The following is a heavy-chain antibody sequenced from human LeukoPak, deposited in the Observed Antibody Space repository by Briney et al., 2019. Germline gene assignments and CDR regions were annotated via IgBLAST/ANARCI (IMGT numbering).Heavy chain of an antibody. Sequence: ASVKVSCKASGYTFTGFYMNWVRQAPGQGLEWMGWINPNSGGTNYAQKFQGRVTMTRDTSISTAYMELSRLRSDDTAVYYCARDARYSGYDSYGYWGQGTLVTVSS. CDR3: ARDARYSGYDSYGY. D-gene: IGHD5-12*01. CDR2: INPNSGGT. CDR1: GYTFTGFY. J-gene: IGHJ4*02. V-gene: IGHV1-2*02.